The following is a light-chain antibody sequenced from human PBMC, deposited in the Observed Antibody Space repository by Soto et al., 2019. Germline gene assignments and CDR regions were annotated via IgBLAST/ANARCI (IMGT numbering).Light chain of an antibody. CDR1: QSVNNY. V-gene: IGKV3-11*01. Sequence: EIVLTQSPATLSLSPGERATLSCGASQSVNNYLAWYQQRPGQAPRLLIYDASNRATGIPARFGGSGSGTDFTLTIRSLEPEDFAVYYCQHRNNRPFSFGPGTKVDI. CDR2: DAS. J-gene: IGKJ3*01. CDR3: QHRNNRPFS.